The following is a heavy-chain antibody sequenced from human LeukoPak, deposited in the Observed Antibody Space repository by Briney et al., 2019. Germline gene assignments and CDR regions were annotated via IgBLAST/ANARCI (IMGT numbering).Heavy chain of an antibody. CDR3: VSFYETY. V-gene: IGHV3-74*01. Sequence: TGGSLKLSYAASGNYWMHWVRQVPGKGLVWFSHINSDGSWTSYADSVKGRFTISKDNAKNTVYLQMKSLRAEDTAVYYCVSFYETYWGRGTLVTVSS. CDR1: GNYW. J-gene: IGHJ4*02. D-gene: IGHD2/OR15-2a*01. CDR2: INSDGSWT.